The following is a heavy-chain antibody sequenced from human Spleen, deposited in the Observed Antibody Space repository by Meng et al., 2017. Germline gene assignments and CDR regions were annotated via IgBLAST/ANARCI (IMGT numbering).Heavy chain of an antibody. CDR3: ARNRGGDY. CDR1: GFTFSSYW. CDR2: IKSSGDKT. D-gene: IGHD2-15*01. Sequence: GGSLRLSCAASGFTFSSYWMHWVRQAPGKGLVWVSAIKSSGDKTYFADSVKGRFTISRDNSKNTVYLQMNSLRAEDTAVYYCARNRGGDYWGQGTLVTVSS. V-gene: IGHV3-74*01. J-gene: IGHJ4*02.